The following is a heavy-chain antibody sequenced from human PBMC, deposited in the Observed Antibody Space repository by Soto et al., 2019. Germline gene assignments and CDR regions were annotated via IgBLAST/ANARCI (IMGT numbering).Heavy chain of an antibody. D-gene: IGHD3-3*01. Sequence: QITLNESGPTVVRPTETLTLTCRFSGFSLTTSGVGVGWIRQSPGKAPEWLALIYWDDDKRYSASLKSRLTITNETSKTQVVLTVSDLDPTDTATYYCAPRVLRTVFGLVTTTAIDFDFWVQGTPVAVSS. V-gene: IGHV2-5*02. CDR3: APRVLRTVFGLVTTTAIDFDF. J-gene: IGHJ4*02. CDR1: GFSLTTSGVG. CDR2: IYWDDDK.